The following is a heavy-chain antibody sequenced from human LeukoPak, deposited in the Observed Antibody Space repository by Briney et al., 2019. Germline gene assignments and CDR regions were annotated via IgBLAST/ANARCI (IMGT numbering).Heavy chain of an antibody. J-gene: IGHJ4*02. CDR3: AKDRGGDSSGYYFDY. CDR2: ISYDGSNK. V-gene: IGHV3-30*04. CDR1: GFTFSSYA. Sequence: GGSLRLSCAASGFTFSSYAMHWVCQAPGKGLEWVAVISYDGSNKYYADSVKGRFTISRDNSKNTLYLQMNSLRAEDTAVYYCAKDRGGDSSGYYFDYWGQGTLVTVSS. D-gene: IGHD3-22*01.